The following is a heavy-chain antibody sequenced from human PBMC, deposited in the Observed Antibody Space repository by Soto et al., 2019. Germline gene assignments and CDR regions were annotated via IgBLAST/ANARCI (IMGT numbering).Heavy chain of an antibody. CDR2: ISSGSSNI. D-gene: IGHD2-15*01. V-gene: IGHV3-21*01. CDR1: RFAFRSYN. CDR3: ASATVVAATFEF. Sequence: EVQLVESGAGLVKPGGSLTLSCAASRFAFRSYNMNWVRQAPGKGLEWVASISSGSSNIYYADSVKGRFTISRDNAKNSLFLQMDSLRAEDSAVYYCASATVVAATFEFWGQGTLVTVSS. J-gene: IGHJ4*02.